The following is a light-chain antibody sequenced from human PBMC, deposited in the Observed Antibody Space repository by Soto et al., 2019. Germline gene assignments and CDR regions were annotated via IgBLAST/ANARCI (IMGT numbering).Light chain of an antibody. CDR1: QDVVNY. CDR2: AAS. Sequence: DIDMTQAPSSLSASVGDRVTITCRAGQDVVNYSNWYQQKPGKAPRLRIYAASSLQSGVPSRFSGSGSGTTFTLTITDLQPEDVATYYCQQSRTTAYTFAQGTKVEIK. J-gene: IGKJ2*01. V-gene: IGKV1-39*01. CDR3: QQSRTTAYT.